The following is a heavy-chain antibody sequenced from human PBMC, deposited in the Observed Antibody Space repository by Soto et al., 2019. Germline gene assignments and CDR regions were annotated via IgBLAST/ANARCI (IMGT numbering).Heavy chain of an antibody. CDR1: GGTFSSYA. Sequence: GASVKVSCKASGGTFSSYAISWVRQAPGQGLEWMGGIIPIFGTANYAQKFQGRVTITADESTSTAYMELSSLRSEDTAVYYCARETSGYKGSLDIWDQGTMVTVSS. CDR2: IIPIFGTA. CDR3: ARETSGYKGSLDI. J-gene: IGHJ3*02. V-gene: IGHV1-69*13. D-gene: IGHD3-22*01.